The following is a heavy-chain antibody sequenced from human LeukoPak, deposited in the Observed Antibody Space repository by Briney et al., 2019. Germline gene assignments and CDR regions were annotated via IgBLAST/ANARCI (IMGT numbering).Heavy chain of an antibody. CDR3: ASGDYDHVWGSYRDVDY. V-gene: IGHV1-69*06. CDR2: IIPIFGTA. D-gene: IGHD3-16*02. CDR1: GGTFSSYA. J-gene: IGHJ4*02. Sequence: ASVKVSCKASGGTFSSYAISWVRQAPGQGLEWMGGIIPIFGTANYAQKFQGRVTITADKSTSTAYMELSSLRSEDTAVYYCASGDYDHVWGSYRDVDYWGQGTLVTVSS.